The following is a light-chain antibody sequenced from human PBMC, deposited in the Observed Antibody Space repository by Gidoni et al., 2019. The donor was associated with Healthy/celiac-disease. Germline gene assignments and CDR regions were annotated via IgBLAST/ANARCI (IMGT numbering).Light chain of an antibody. CDR3: GTWDSSLSAGV. CDR1: RSNIGNNY. CDR2: DNN. J-gene: IGLJ3*02. V-gene: IGLV1-51*01. Sequence: QSVLPQPPSVSAAPGQKVTISCPGSRSNIGNNYVSWYQQLPGTAPKLLIYDNNKRPSGIPDRFSGSKSGTSATLGITGLQTGDEADYYCGTWDSSLSAGVFGGGTKLTVL.